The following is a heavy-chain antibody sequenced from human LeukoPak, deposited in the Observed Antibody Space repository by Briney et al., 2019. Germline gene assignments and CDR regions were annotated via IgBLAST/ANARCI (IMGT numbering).Heavy chain of an antibody. CDR2: ISAYNGNT. J-gene: IGHJ5*02. V-gene: IGHV1-18*01. D-gene: IGHD3-10*01. Sequence: ASVKVSCKASGYTFTSYDINWVRQAPGQGLEWMGWISAYNGNTDYAQKLQGRVTMTTDTSTSTAYMELRSLRSDDTAVYYCARRGVRGVTIGDWFDPWGQGTLVTVSS. CDR1: GYTFTSYD. CDR3: ARRGVRGVTIGDWFDP.